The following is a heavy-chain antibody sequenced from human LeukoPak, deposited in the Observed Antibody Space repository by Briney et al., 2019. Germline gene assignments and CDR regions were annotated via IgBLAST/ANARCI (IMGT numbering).Heavy chain of an antibody. V-gene: IGHV5-51*01. CDR3: ARQYSSGWYGGGNFDY. Sequence: GESLKISCKGSGYIFTSYWIGWVRQMPGKGLEWMGIIYPGDSDTRYSPSFQGQVTISADKSISTAYLQWSSLKASDTAMYYCARQYSSGWYGGGNFDYWGQGTLVTVSS. CDR1: GYIFTSYW. D-gene: IGHD6-19*01. CDR2: IYPGDSDT. J-gene: IGHJ4*02.